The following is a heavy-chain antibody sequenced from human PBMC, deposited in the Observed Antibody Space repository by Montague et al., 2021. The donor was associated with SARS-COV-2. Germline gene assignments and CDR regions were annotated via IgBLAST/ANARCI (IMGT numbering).Heavy chain of an antibody. CDR3: ARGEMATISESFDL. D-gene: IGHD5-24*01. CDR1: EFSFRDYW. V-gene: IGHV3-21*01. J-gene: IGHJ3*01. CDR2: ITSSSDYI. Sequence: SLRLSCAASEFSFRDYWMTWVRQAPGKGLEWVSSITSSSDYIHYAVSVKGRFTISRDNDRNSLYLLMNSLRAEDTAVYYCARGEMATISESFDLWGQGTMVTVSS.